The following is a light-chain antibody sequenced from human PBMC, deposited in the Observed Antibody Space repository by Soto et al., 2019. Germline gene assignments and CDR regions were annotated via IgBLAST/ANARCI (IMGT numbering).Light chain of an antibody. V-gene: IGKV3-15*01. Sequence: EIVVTQSPGSLSVSPGDRATLSCRASQSVGRNLAWYQQKPGQAPTLLIYAASTRATGLPARFSGSGSGTDFTLTISSLLPEDFAVYYCQEYSKLPLFTFGPGTRVDIK. CDR3: QEYSKLPLFT. J-gene: IGKJ3*01. CDR1: QSVGRN. CDR2: AAS.